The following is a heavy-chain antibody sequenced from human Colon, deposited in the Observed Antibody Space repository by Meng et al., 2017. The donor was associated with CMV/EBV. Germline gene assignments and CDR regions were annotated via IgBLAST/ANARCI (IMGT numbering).Heavy chain of an antibody. V-gene: IGHV1-18*01. CDR1: GYTFTTFG. CDR3: AKGVVPAALAYGMDV. D-gene: IGHD6-25*01. CDR2: INTYNRRA. Sequence: ASVKVSCKASGYTFTTFGIHWVRQAPGHGLEWMGWINTYNRRASYASQFQGRLTLTTDASTGTAYMELRDLRSGDTAIYYCAKGVVPAALAYGMDVWGQGTTVTVSS. J-gene: IGHJ6*02.